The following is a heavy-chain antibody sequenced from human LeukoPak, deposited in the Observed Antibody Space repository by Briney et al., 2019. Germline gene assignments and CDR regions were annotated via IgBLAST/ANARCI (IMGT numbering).Heavy chain of an antibody. V-gene: IGHV4-31*03. D-gene: IGHD5-12*01. CDR2: IYYSGSN. J-gene: IGHJ4*02. CDR3: ARRYSGYDPYFDY. CDR1: GGSISSGGYS. Sequence: SETLSLTCTVPGGSISSGGYSWSWIRQHPGKGLEWIGYIYYSGSNYYNPTLKSRVTISVDTSKNQFSLKLSSVTAADTAVCYCARRYSGYDPYFDYWGQGTLVTVSS.